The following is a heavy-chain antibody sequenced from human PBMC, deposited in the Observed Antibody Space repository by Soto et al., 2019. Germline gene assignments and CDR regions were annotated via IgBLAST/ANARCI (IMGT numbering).Heavy chain of an antibody. Sequence: SETLSLTCSVSGSSISPYFWTWVRQAPGKGLEWIGYNSYSGSTNYNPSLKSRLTILLSTSKKQFSLKLSSVTAADTAVYYCARGLKLGGYYYGIDVWGQGTTVTVSS. CDR3: ARGLKLGGYYYGIDV. V-gene: IGHV4-59*01. CDR1: GSSISPYF. J-gene: IGHJ6*02. D-gene: IGHD7-27*01. CDR2: NSYSGST.